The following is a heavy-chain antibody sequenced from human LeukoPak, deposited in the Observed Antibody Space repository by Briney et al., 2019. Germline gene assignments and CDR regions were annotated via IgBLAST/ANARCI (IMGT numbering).Heavy chain of an antibody. Sequence: GSLRLSCTVSGFTVSSNSMSWVRQAPGKGLEWIGSIYYSGSTYYNPSLKSRVTISVDTSKNQFSLKLISVTAADTAVYHCVNLGGGSTSWYPHYDSWGQGTLVTVSS. D-gene: IGHD6-13*01. J-gene: IGHJ4*02. V-gene: IGHV4-59*05. CDR3: VNLGGGSTSWYPHYDS. CDR2: IYYSGST. CDR1: GFTVSSNS.